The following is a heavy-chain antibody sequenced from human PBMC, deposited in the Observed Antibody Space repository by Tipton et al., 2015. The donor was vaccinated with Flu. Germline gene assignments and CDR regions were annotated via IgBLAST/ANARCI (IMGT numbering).Heavy chain of an antibody. CDR3: ARRGSGSYYRRSRGAFDI. V-gene: IGHV4-34*01. D-gene: IGHD1-26*01. CDR2: INHSGST. J-gene: IGHJ3*02. Sequence: AGLVKPSETLSLTCAVYGGSFSGYYWSWIRQPPGKGLEWIGEINHSGSTNYNPSLKSRVTISVDTSKNQFSLKLSSVTAADTAVYYCARRGSGSYYRRSRGAFDIWGQGTMVTVSS. CDR1: GGSFSGYY.